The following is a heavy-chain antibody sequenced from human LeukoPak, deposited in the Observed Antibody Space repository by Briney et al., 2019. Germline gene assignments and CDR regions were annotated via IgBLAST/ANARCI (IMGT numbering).Heavy chain of an antibody. CDR1: GYSTSSDYY. Sequence: SETLSLTCTVSGYSTSSDYYWGWIRQPPGKGLEWIGYIYYSGSTNYNPSLKSRVTISVDTSKNQFSLKLSSVTAADTAVYYCARVLPGDGYNWAFDYWGQGTLVTVSS. CDR3: ARVLPGDGYNWAFDY. J-gene: IGHJ4*02. V-gene: IGHV4-61*01. D-gene: IGHD5-24*01. CDR2: IYYSGST.